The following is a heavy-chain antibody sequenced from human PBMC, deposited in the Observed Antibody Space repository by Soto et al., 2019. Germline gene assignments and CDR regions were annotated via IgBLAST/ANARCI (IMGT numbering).Heavy chain of an antibody. J-gene: IGHJ4*02. Sequence: EVQLVESGGGLVQPGGSLRLSCAVSGFTVSGKYMSWVRQAPGKGLEWVSVIYSGGSTYYADSVKGRFTISRDNSKDTLYLQMNSLRAEDTAVYYCAAGYSYGLGSDYWGQGTLVTVSS. CDR2: IYSGGST. D-gene: IGHD5-18*01. CDR1: GFTVSGKY. V-gene: IGHV3-66*01. CDR3: AAGYSYGLGSDY.